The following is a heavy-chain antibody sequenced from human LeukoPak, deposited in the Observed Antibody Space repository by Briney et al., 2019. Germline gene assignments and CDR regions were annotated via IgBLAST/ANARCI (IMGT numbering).Heavy chain of an antibody. J-gene: IGHJ4*02. V-gene: IGHV3-21*01. CDR3: ARDKMVINKYLDY. D-gene: IGHD2-21*01. CDR1: GFTFSSYS. CDR2: ISSSSSYT. Sequence: PGGSLRLSCAASGFTFSSYSMTWVRQAPGKGLEWVSSISSSSSYTYYADSVKGRLTISRDNAKNSLYLQMNSLRAEDTAVYYCARDKMVINKYLDYWGQGTLVTVSS.